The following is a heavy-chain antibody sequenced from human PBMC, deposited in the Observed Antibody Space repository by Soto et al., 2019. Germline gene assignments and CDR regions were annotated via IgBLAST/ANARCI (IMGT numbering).Heavy chain of an antibody. CDR3: AKDRIYDYDAFDI. D-gene: IGHD5-12*01. J-gene: IGHJ3*02. Sequence: QVQLVESGGGVVQPGRSLRLSCAASGFTFRRYGMHWVRQAPGKGLEWVAHTSYDGAEKNTADSVKVRFTISRDNSKNTLYMEMNSLRHDDTAVYFCAKDRIYDYDAFDIWGRGTLVTISS. CDR1: GFTFRRYG. V-gene: IGHV3-30*18. CDR2: TSYDGAEK.